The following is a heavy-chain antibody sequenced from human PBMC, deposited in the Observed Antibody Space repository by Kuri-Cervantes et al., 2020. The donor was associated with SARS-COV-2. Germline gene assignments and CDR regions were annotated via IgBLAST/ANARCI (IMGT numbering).Heavy chain of an antibody. J-gene: IGHJ6*03. D-gene: IGHD3-3*01. Sequence: SETLSLTCTVSGGSISSYYWSWIRQPPGKGLEWIGYIYYSGSTNYNPSLKSRVTISVDTSKNQFSLKLSSVTAADTAVYCCARVGRFLEWLLSVGGYYYYMDVWGKGTTVTVSS. CDR3: ARVGRFLEWLLSVGGYYYYMDV. CDR1: GGSISSYY. V-gene: IGHV4-59*12. CDR2: IYYSGST.